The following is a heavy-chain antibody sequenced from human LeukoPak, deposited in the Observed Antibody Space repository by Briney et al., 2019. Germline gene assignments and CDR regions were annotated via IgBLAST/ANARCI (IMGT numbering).Heavy chain of an antibody. J-gene: IGHJ4*02. Sequence: GASVKVSYKASGYTFTSYGISWVRQAPGQGLEWMGWISAYNGNTNYAQKLQGRVTMTTDTSTSTAYMELRSLRSDDTAVYYCARARSPSRWFGVPPGSYFDYWGQGTLVTVSS. D-gene: IGHD3-10*01. CDR1: GYTFTSYG. CDR2: ISAYNGNT. V-gene: IGHV1-18*01. CDR3: ARARSPSRWFGVPPGSYFDY.